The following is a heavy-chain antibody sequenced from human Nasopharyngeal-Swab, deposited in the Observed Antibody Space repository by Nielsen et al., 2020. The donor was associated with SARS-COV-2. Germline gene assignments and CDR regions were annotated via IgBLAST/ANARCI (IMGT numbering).Heavy chain of an antibody. CDR1: GFTFSSYS. CDR2: ISSSSSTI. CDR3: ARSHKGYSYGYTNYYGMDV. V-gene: IGHV3-48*04. J-gene: IGHJ6*02. Sequence: GGSLRLSCAASGFTFSSYSMNWVRQAPGKGLEWVSYISSSSSTIYYADSVKGRFTISRDNAKNSLYLQMNSLRAEDTAVYYCARSHKGYSYGYTNYYGMDVWGQGTTVTVSS. D-gene: IGHD5-18*01.